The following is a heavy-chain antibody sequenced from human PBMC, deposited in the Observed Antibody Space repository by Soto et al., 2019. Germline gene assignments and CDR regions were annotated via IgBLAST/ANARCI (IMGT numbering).Heavy chain of an antibody. CDR3: ARAPRSFLAD. D-gene: IGHD6-6*01. V-gene: IGHV4-31*03. CDR1: GGSISSGGYY. Sequence: PSETLSLTCTVSGGSISSGGYYWSWIRQHPGKGLEWIGYIYYSGSTYYNPSLKSRVTISVDTSKNQFSLELSSVTAADTAVYYCARAPRSFLADWGQGTTVTVSS. CDR2: IYYSGST. J-gene: IGHJ6*02.